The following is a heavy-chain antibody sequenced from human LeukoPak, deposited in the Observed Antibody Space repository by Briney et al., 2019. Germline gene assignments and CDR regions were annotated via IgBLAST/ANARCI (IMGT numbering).Heavy chain of an antibody. Sequence: PGGSLRLSCAASGFTFSGSAMHWVRQASGKGLEWVGRIRSKANSYATAYAASVKGRFTISRDDSKNTAYLQMNSLKTEDTAVYYCTRVPTEITGTTPWGQGTLVTVSS. CDR3: TRVPTEITGTTP. CDR2: IRSKANSYAT. CDR1: GFTFSGSA. D-gene: IGHD1-20*01. V-gene: IGHV3-73*01. J-gene: IGHJ4*02.